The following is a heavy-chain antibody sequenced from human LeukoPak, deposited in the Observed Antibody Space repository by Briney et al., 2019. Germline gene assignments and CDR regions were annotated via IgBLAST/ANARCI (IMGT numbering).Heavy chain of an antibody. J-gene: IGHJ4*02. CDR2: IYYSGST. Sequence: SETLSLTCTVSGDSISSYYWSWIRQPPGKGLEWIGYIYYSGSTNCNPSLKSRVTISVDTSKNQFSLKLSSVTAADTAVYYCARGLMMAVAGRGEFHYWGQGTLVTVSS. D-gene: IGHD6-13*01. V-gene: IGHV4-59*01. CDR3: ARGLMMAVAGRGEFHY. CDR1: GDSISSYY.